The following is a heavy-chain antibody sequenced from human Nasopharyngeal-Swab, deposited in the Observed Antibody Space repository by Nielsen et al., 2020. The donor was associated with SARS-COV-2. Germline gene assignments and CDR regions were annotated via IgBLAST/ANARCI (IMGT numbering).Heavy chain of an antibody. CDR2: INPNSGGT. Sequence: ASVKVSCKASGYTFTGYYMHWVRQAPGQGLEWMGWINPNSGGTNYAQKFQGRVTMTRDTSISTAYMELSRLRSDDTAVYYCARTSLPSAPADWFDPWGQGTLVTVSS. CDR1: GYTFTGYY. V-gene: IGHV1-2*02. J-gene: IGHJ5*02. CDR3: ARTSLPSAPADWFDP.